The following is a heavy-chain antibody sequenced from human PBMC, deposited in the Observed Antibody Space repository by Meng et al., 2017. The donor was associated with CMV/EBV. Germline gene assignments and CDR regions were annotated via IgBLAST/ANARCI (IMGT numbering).Heavy chain of an antibody. D-gene: IGHD3-3*01. CDR3: AREKIFGVVIIWDWFDH. Sequence: SQTLSLTSAISGDSVSSNSAAWNWIRQSPSRGLEWLGRTYYMCKWYNDYAVSVKSRITINPDTSKNQFSLQLNSVTHEDTAVYYCAREKIFGVVIIWDWFDHWGQGTLVTVSS. CDR2: TYYMCKWYN. V-gene: IGHV6-1*01. CDR1: GDSVSSNSAA. J-gene: IGHJ5*02.